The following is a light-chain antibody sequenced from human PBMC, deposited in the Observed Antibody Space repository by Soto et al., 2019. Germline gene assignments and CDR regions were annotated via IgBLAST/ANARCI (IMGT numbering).Light chain of an antibody. CDR1: SSDVGGYNY. J-gene: IGLJ2*01. CDR2: DVT. CDR3: SSYTTTSTVV. V-gene: IGLV2-14*03. Sequence: QSALTQPASVSGSPGQSSTISCTGTSSDVGGYNYVSWYQHHPGKAPKLMIYDVTNRPSGVSNRFSGSKSGNTASLTISGVQSEDEASYYCSSYTTTSTVVFGGGTKLTVL.